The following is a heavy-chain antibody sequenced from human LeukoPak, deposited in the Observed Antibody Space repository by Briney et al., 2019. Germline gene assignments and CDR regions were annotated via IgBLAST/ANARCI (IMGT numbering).Heavy chain of an antibody. V-gene: IGHV3-30*02. CDR1: VFTFSNSA. CDR2: IRNDGSTT. Sequence: GGSLRLSCAASVFTFSNSAMHWVRQSPGKGLEWVAFIRNDGSTTYYSDSVKGRFTISRDNSKNTLYLQMNSLRAEDTAVYYCAREKSRLITMVRGVLHDAFDIWGQGTMVTVSS. D-gene: IGHD3-10*01. CDR3: AREKSRLITMVRGVLHDAFDI. J-gene: IGHJ3*02.